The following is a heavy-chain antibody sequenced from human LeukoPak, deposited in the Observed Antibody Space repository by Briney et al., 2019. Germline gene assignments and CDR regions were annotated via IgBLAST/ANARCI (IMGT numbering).Heavy chain of an antibody. Sequence: GRSLRLSCAASGFTFSSYGMHWVRQAPGKGLEWVAVISYDGSNKYYADSVKGRFTISRDNSKNTLYLQMNSLRAEDTAVYYCAKAYPGSYSYYYYGMDVWGQGTTVTVSS. CDR2: ISYDGSNK. CDR3: AKAYPGSYSYYYYGMDV. D-gene: IGHD1-26*01. CDR1: GFTFSSYG. J-gene: IGHJ6*02. V-gene: IGHV3-30*18.